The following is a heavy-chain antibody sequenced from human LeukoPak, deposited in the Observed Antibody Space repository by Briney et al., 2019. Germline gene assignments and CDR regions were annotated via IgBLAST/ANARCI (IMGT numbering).Heavy chain of an antibody. D-gene: IGHD3-10*01. CDR2: ISYDGSNK. CDR3: ARYGGSGSYIRTYYMDV. CDR1: GFTFSSYA. J-gene: IGHJ6*03. V-gene: IGHV3-30-3*01. Sequence: GRSLRLSCAASGFTFSSYAMHWVRQAPGKGLEWVAVISYDGSNKYYADSVKGRFTISRDNSKNTLYLQMNSLRAEDTAVYYCARYGGSGSYIRTYYMDVWGKGTTVTVSS.